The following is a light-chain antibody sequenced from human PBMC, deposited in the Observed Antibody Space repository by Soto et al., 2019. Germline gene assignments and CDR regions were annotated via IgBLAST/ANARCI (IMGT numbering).Light chain of an antibody. V-gene: IGKV3-15*01. Sequence: EIVLTQSPATLSVSPGDRATLSCRASQSVRSDLAWLQQKPGQAPRLLIYDASTRATGIPARFSGSVSGTEFTLTISRLQSEDFAIYSCQQYNNWPLTFGGGTKVEIK. J-gene: IGKJ4*01. CDR2: DAS. CDR3: QQYNNWPLT. CDR1: QSVRSD.